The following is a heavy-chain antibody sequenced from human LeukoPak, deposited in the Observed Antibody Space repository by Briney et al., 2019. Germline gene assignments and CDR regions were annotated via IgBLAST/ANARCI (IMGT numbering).Heavy chain of an antibody. Sequence: GGSLRLSCAASGFTFSGSAMHWVRQASGKGLEWVGRIRSKVNSYATAYAASVKGRFTISRDDSENTAYLQMNSLKTEDTAVYYCARPGPDAFDIWGQGTMVTVSS. CDR2: IRSKVNSYAT. CDR1: GFTFSGSA. CDR3: ARPGPDAFDI. J-gene: IGHJ3*02. V-gene: IGHV3-73*01.